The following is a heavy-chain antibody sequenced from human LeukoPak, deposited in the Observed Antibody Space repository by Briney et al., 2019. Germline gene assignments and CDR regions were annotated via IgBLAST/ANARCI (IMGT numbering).Heavy chain of an antibody. V-gene: IGHV3-30-3*01. CDR2: ISYDGSNK. Sequence: GGSLRLSCAASGFTFSSYAMHWVRQAPGKGLEWVAVISYDGSNKYYADSVKGRFTISRDNSKNTLYLQMNSLRTEDTAVYYCAKDGVAAPFDYWGQGTLVTVSS. CDR3: AKDGVAAPFDY. J-gene: IGHJ4*02. CDR1: GFTFSSYA. D-gene: IGHD3-3*01.